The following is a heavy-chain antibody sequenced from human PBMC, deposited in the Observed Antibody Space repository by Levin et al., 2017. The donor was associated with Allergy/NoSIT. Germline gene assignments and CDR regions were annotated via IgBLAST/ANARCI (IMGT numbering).Heavy chain of an antibody. CDR1: GYTFTSYG. J-gene: IGHJ6*02. CDR3: AGSDVDTAMGPLYYYGMDV. V-gene: IGHV1-18*01. Sequence: ASVKVSCRASGYTFTSYGISWVRQAPGQGLEWMGWISAYNGNTNYAQKLQGRVTMTTDTSTSTAYMELRSLRSDDTAVYYCAGSDVDTAMGPLYYYGMDVWGQGTTVTVSS. D-gene: IGHD5-18*01. CDR2: ISAYNGNT.